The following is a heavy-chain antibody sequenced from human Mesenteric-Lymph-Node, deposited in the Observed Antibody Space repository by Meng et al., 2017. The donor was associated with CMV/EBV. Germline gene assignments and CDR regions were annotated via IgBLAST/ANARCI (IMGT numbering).Heavy chain of an antibody. D-gene: IGHD2/OR15-2a*01. J-gene: IGHJ4*02. Sequence: QVQLHEAGPGLVKPSETLSLTCIVSGVSVTSGAYHWSWIRQSPGKGLEWIGYIYGTGITIYNPSLKSRVTILLETSKNQFSLKLNSVTTADTAVYYCAKSRSSTPGIVDDWGQGTLVTVSS. CDR1: GVSVTSGAYH. V-gene: IGHV4-61*08. CDR3: AKSRSSTPGIVDD. CDR2: IYGTGIT.